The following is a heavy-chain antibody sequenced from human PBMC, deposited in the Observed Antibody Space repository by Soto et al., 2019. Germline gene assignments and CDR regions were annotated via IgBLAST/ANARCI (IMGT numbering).Heavy chain of an antibody. J-gene: IGHJ6*03. V-gene: IGHV4-34*01. Sequence: QVQLQQWGAGLLKPSETLSPTCAVYGGSFSGYQWSWIRQTPGKGLEWIGEINDSGNINYNPSLKGRVTIFLDTPKKQISLKLSSVTAADTAVYYCARGLILWFGELSRRGGYYYYMDVWGKGTTVIVSS. CDR1: GGSFSGYQ. D-gene: IGHD3-10*01. CDR2: INDSGNI. CDR3: ARGLILWFGELSRRGGYYYYMDV.